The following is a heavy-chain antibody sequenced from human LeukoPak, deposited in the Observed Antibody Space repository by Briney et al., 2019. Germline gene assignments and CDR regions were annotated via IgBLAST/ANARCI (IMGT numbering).Heavy chain of an antibody. CDR3: ARHSWVNGYFDY. D-gene: IGHD4-17*01. Sequence: SETLSLTCVVSGGSISPYYWSWIRQSPGKGLEWIGYIYYSGSTNYNPSLKSRVTISLDTSKNQFSLNLSSVTAADTAVYYCARHSWVNGYFDYWGQGTLVTVSS. J-gene: IGHJ4*02. CDR2: IYYSGST. V-gene: IGHV4-59*08. CDR1: GGSISPYY.